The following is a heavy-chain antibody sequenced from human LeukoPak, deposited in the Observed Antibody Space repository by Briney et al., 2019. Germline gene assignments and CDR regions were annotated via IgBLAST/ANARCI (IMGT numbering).Heavy chain of an antibody. CDR1: GGSFSGYY. D-gene: IGHD3-10*01. Sequence: PSETLSFTCAVYGGSFSGYYWSWIRQPPGKGLEWIGEINHSGSTNYNPSLKSRVTISVDTSKNQFSLKLSSVTAADTAVYYCARGGITMVRGVFGYYYYGMDVWGKGTTVTVSS. J-gene: IGHJ6*04. V-gene: IGHV4-34*01. CDR3: ARGGITMVRGVFGYYYYGMDV. CDR2: INHSGST.